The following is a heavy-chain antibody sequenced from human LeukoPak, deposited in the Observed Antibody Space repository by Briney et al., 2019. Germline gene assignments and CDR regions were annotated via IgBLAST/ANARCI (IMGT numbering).Heavy chain of an antibody. CDR1: GFTFSSYW. V-gene: IGHV3-7*03. D-gene: IGHD3-3*01. Sequence: GGSLRLSFAASGFTFSSYWMSWVRQAPGKGLEWVANIKQDGSEKYYVDSVKGRFTISRDNAKNSLYLQMNSLRAEDTALYYCARGGITIFGVVIHYFDYWGQGTLVTVSS. CDR3: ARGGITIFGVVIHYFDY. J-gene: IGHJ4*01. CDR2: IKQDGSEK.